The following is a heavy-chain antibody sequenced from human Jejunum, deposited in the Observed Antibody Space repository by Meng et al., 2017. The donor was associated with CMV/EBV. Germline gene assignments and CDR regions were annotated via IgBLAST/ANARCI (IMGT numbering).Heavy chain of an antibody. CDR2: IYPGDSDS. V-gene: IGHV5-51*01. J-gene: IGHJ4*02. CDR3: ARHGAPFYYDSSGYSDY. CDR1: YTVSICW. D-gene: IGHD3-22*01. Sequence: YTVSICWIAWVRHVAGRGLAWMAIIYPGDSDSRYSPSFQGQVTISADKSISTAYLQWSSLRASDTAMYYCARHGAPFYYDSSGYSDYWGQGTLVTVSS.